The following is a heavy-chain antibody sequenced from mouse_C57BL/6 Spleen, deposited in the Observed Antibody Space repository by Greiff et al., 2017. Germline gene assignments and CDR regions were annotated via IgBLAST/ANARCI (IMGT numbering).Heavy chain of an antibody. J-gene: IGHJ3*01. CDR1: GYTFTSYW. V-gene: IGHV1-61*01. CDR3: ARGDYYGYFAY. Sequence: VQLQQPGAELVRPGSSVKLSCKASGYTFTSYWMDWVKQRPGQGLEWIGNIYPSDSETHYNQKFKDKATLTVDKSSSTAYMQLSSLTSEDSAVYYCARGDYYGYFAYWGQGTLVTVSA. CDR2: IYPSDSET. D-gene: IGHD1-1*01.